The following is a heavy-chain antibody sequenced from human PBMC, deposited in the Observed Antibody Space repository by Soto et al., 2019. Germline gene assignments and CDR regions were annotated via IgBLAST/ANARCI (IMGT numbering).Heavy chain of an antibody. CDR1: GGSISNYY. V-gene: IGHV4-59*01. CDR3: ARGRRYYYDNTGPFYFEH. CDR2: IYYNGIT. D-gene: IGHD3-22*01. J-gene: IGHJ4*02. Sequence: SETLSLTCTVSGGSISNYYWSWIRQPPGNELEWIAYIYYNGITNYNPSLKSRVTISVDTSKNQFSLTLTSVTAADTAVYYCARGRRYYYDNTGPFYFEHWGQGTLVTVSS.